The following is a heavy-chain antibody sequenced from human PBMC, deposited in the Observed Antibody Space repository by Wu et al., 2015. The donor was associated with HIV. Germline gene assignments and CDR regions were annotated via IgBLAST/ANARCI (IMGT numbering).Heavy chain of an antibody. J-gene: IGHJ4*02. CDR3: ARAFNRYCSSTSCYYFDY. D-gene: IGHD2-2*01. CDR2: INPSGGST. V-gene: IGHV1-46*03. CDR1: GYTFTSYY. Sequence: QVQLVQSGAEVKKPGASVKVSCKASGYTFTSYYMHWVRQAPGQGLEWMGIINPSGGSTSYAQKFQGRVTMTRDTSTSTVYMELSSLRSEDTAVYYCARAFNRYCSSTSCYYFDYVGQGTLVTVSS.